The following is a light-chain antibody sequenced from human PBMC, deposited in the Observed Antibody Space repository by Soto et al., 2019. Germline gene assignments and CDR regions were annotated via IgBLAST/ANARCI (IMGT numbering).Light chain of an antibody. V-gene: IGKV3-11*01. Sequence: EIVLTQSPATLSLSPGERATLSCRASQNVANYLDWYQQKPGQAPRLLIYDASNRATGIPDRFSGSGSGTDFTLTISRLDPEDFAVYFCQQYGGSTLYSFGPGTKVDI. J-gene: IGKJ2*01. CDR2: DAS. CDR1: QNVANY. CDR3: QQYGGSTLYS.